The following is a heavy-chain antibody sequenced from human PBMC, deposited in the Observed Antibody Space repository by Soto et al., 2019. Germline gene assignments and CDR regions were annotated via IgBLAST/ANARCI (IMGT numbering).Heavy chain of an antibody. CDR3: ARARDGYNFLYEPT. D-gene: IGHD5-12*01. Sequence: EVQLVESGGGLIQPGGSLRLSCVASGFTVSNNYMSWVRQAPGTGLEWVSVSYSGGSTDYAESVKGRFTISKDNSKNTLYLQMNSLRADDTAVYYCARARDGYNFLYEPTWGQGTLVTVSS. J-gene: IGHJ4*02. CDR1: GFTVSNNY. V-gene: IGHV3-53*01. CDR2: SYSGGST.